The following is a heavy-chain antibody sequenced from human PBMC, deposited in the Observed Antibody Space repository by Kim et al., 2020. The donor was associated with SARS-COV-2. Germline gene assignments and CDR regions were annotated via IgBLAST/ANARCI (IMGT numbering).Heavy chain of an antibody. D-gene: IGHD3-10*01. CDR1: GYTFTSYG. Sequence: ASVKVSCKASGYTFTSYGISWVRQAPGQGLEWMGWISAYNGNTNYAQKLQGRVTMTTDTSTSTAYMELRSLRSDDTAVYYCARDSRWFGELSYGGYGMDVWGQGTTVTVSS. CDR2: ISAYNGNT. CDR3: ARDSRWFGELSYGGYGMDV. J-gene: IGHJ6*02. V-gene: IGHV1-18*04.